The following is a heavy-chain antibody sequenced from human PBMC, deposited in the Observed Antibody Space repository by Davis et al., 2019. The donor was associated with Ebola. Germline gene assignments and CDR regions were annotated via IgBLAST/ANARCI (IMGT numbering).Heavy chain of an antibody. Sequence: MPSETLSLTCTVSGGSISSSSYYWGWIRQPPGKGLEWVGAIYYNGNTYYNPSLKSRVTISADTSKNQFSLKLNSVTAADTAIYYCTRRLPANWFDPWGRGTLVSVSS. D-gene: IGHD2-15*01. CDR2: IYYNGNT. CDR3: TRRLPANWFDP. CDR1: GGSISSSSYY. V-gene: IGHV4-39*01. J-gene: IGHJ5*02.